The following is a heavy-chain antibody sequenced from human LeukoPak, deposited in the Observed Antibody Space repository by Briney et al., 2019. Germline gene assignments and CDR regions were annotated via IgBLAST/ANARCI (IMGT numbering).Heavy chain of an antibody. V-gene: IGHV3-53*01. CDR1: GFTVSSND. CDR3: ARGGLAYTSIAVADPFDY. D-gene: IGHD6-19*01. Sequence: GRSLRLSCAASGFTVSSNDMSWVRQAPGKGLEWVSVIYSGGSTYYADSVKGRFTISRDNSKNTLYLQMNSLRAEDTAVYYCARGGLAYTSIAVADPFDYWGQGTLVTVSS. J-gene: IGHJ4*02. CDR2: IYSGGST.